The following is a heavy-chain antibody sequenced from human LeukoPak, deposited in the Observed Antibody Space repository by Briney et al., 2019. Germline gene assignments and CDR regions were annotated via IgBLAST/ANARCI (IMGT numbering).Heavy chain of an antibody. V-gene: IGHV1-18*01. Sequence: GASVKVSCEASGYTFTSYGISWVRQAPGQGLEWMGWISAYNGNTNYAQKLQGRVTMTTDTSTSTAYMELRSLRSDDTAVYYCARAEVRGVKGENDAFDIWGQGTMVTVSS. J-gene: IGHJ3*02. D-gene: IGHD3-10*01. CDR1: GYTFTSYG. CDR2: ISAYNGNT. CDR3: ARAEVRGVKGENDAFDI.